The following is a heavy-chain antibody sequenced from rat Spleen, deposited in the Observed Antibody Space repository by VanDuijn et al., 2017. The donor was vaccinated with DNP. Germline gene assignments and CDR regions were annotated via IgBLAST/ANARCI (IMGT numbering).Heavy chain of an antibody. CDR3: ARWSRYFDY. Sequence: EVQLQESGPGLVKPSQSLSLTCSVTGYSITSNYWDWIRKFPGNKMEWIGHINFSGSTNYNPSLKSRISITRDPSKNQFFLRLNSVTTEDTATYYCARWSRYFDYWGQGVMVTVSS. V-gene: IGHV3-1*01. CDR1: GYSITSNY. J-gene: IGHJ2*01. CDR2: INFSGST.